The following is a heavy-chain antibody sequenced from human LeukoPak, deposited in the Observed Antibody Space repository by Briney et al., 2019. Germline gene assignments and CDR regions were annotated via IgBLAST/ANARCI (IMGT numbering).Heavy chain of an antibody. D-gene: IGHD6-13*01. J-gene: IGHJ4*02. CDR2: ISAYNGNT. CDR1: GYTFTSYG. V-gene: IGHV1-18*01. CDR3: ARVDILIAAAGEFDY. Sequence: GASVKVSCKASGYTFTSYGISWVRQAPGQGLEWMGWISAYNGNTNYAQKLQGRVTMTTDTSTSTAYMELRSLRSDDTAVYYCARVDILIAAAGEFDYWGQGTLVTVSS.